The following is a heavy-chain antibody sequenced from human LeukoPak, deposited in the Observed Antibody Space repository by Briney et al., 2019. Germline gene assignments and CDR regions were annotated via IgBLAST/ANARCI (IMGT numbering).Heavy chain of an antibody. CDR2: IHYSGST. CDR1: GGSITSSSYY. CDR3: ARQRIAVAGTPDWFDP. D-gene: IGHD6-13*01. V-gene: IGHV4-39*01. Sequence: SETLSLTCTVSGGSITSSSYYWGWIRQPPGKGLEWIGSIHYSGSTYYNPSLKSRGSISVETSKNQFSLKLTSVTAADTAVYYCARQRIAVAGTPDWFDPWGQGTLVTVSS. J-gene: IGHJ5*02.